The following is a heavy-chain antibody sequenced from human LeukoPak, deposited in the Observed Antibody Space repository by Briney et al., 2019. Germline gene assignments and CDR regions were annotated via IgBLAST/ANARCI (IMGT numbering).Heavy chain of an antibody. CDR1: GFTFGDYY. D-gene: IGHD1-14*01. CDR2: ISSSGITI. CDR3: ARARIDY. V-gene: IGHV3-11*04. Sequence: GGSLRLSCAASGFTFGDYYMNWIRQAPGKGLEWISYISSSGITIYSADSVAGRFTISRDNAKNSLLLQMSSLRAEDTAVYYCARARIDYWGQGTLVTVSS. J-gene: IGHJ4*02.